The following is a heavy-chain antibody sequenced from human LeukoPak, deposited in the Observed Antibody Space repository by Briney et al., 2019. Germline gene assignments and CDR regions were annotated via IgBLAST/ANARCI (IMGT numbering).Heavy chain of an antibody. CDR2: ISSSSSTI. Sequence: TGGSLRLSCAASGFTFSSYSMNWVRQAPGKGLEWVSYISSSSSTIYYADSVKGRFTISRDNAKNSLCLQMNSLRAEDTAVYYCASPYSNYAFDIWGQGTMVTVSS. CDR3: ASPYSNYAFDI. CDR1: GFTFSSYS. J-gene: IGHJ3*02. D-gene: IGHD4-11*01. V-gene: IGHV3-48*04.